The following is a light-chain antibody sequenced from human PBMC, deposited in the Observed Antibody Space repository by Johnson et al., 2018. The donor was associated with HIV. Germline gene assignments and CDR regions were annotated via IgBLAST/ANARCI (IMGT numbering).Light chain of an antibody. CDR3: GTWDSSLSAYV. V-gene: IGLV1-51*01. J-gene: IGLJ1*01. CDR1: SSNIGNNY. CDR2: DNN. Sequence: QPVLTQPPSVSAAPGQKVTISCSGSSSNIGNNYVSWYQQLPGTAPKLLIYDNNKRPSGIPDRFSGSKSGTSATLGSTGLPPGDEADYYCGTWDSSLSAYVFGTGTKVTVL.